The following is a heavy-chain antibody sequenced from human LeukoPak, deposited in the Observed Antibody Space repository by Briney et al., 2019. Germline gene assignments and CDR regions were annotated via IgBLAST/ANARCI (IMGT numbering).Heavy chain of an antibody. D-gene: IGHD4-17*01. CDR1: GYSISSGSY. CDR2: MFHSGDT. Sequence: PSETLSLTCAVSGYSISSGSYWGWIRQPPGKGLEWIGNMFHSGDTYHNPSLKSRVTISADTSKNQFSLKLTSVTAADTAVYYCAKVGAYGDYARHVYWGQGTLVTVSS. CDR3: AKVGAYGDYARHVY. V-gene: IGHV4-38-2*01. J-gene: IGHJ4*02.